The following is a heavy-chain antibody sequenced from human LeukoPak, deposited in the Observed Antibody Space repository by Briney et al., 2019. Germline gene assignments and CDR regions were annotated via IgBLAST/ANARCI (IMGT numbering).Heavy chain of an antibody. J-gene: IGHJ4*02. CDR2: IYYSGST. CDR1: GGSISSSSYS. V-gene: IGHV4-39*01. D-gene: IGHD6-6*01. CDR3: ATHDSSSSFFDY. Sequence: SETLSLTCTVSGGSISSSSYSWGWIRQPPGKGLEWIGSIYYSGSTYYNPSLKSRVTISVDTSKNQFSLKLSSVTAADTAVYYCATHDSSSSFFDYWGQGTLVTVSS.